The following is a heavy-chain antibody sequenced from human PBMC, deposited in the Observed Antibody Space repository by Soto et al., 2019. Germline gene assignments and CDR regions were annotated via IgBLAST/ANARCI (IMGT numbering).Heavy chain of an antibody. CDR2: IKSETDGGTT. CDR3: TDTSVSGNSSWDY. D-gene: IGHD6-13*01. J-gene: IGHJ4*02. V-gene: IGHV3-15*07. Sequence: EVQLVESGGGLVEPGGSLRLSCAASGFTFSDAWMNWVRQAPGKGLEWVGRIKSETDGGTTDYTAPVKGRFTISRDDSKNTLYLHMDSLRVEDTAVYYCTDTSVSGNSSWDYWGQGALVTVSS. CDR1: GFTFSDAW.